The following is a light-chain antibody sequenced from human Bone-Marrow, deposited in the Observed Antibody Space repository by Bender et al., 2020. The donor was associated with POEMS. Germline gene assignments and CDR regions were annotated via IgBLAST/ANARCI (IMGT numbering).Light chain of an antibody. CDR1: SSDVGGYSY. CDR3: SSYTSSSTLE. Sequence: QSALTQPPSASGSPGQSISISCTGTSSDVGGYSYVSWYQQHPGKAPKLMVYDVSNRPSGVSNRFSGSKSGNTASLTISGLQAEDEADYYCSSYTSSSTLEFGGGTKLTVL. V-gene: IGLV2-14*01. J-gene: IGLJ3*02. CDR2: DVS.